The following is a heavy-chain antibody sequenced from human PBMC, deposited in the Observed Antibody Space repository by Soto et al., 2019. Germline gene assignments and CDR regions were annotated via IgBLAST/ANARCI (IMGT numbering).Heavy chain of an antibody. CDR3: ARGPPGVPKTAGYYDRSGYYDY. CDR2: INHSGST. V-gene: IGHV4-34*01. J-gene: IGHJ4*02. Sequence: SETLSLTCAVYGGSFGGYYWSWIRQPPGKGLEWIGEINHSGSTNYNPSLKSRVTISVDTSKNQFSLKLSSVTAADTAVYYCARGPPGVPKTAGYYDRSGYYDYRDQGTLVTVSS. D-gene: IGHD3-22*01. CDR1: GGSFGGYY.